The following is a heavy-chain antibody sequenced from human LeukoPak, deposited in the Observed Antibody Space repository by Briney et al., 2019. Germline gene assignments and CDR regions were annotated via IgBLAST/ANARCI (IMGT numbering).Heavy chain of an antibody. J-gene: IGHJ4*02. Sequence: GGSLRLSCAASGFTFSNYGIHWVRQAPGKGLEWVALISYDGSNTWYADSVKGRFTISRDNSKNTLYLQMNSLRAEDTAVYYCARHRTASDYWGQGTLVTVSS. CDR2: ISYDGSNT. D-gene: IGHD3-16*02. V-gene: IGHV3-30*04. CDR3: ARHRTASDY. CDR1: GFTFSNYG.